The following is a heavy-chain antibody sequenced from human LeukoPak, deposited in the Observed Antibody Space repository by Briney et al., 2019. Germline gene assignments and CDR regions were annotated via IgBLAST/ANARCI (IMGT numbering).Heavy chain of an antibody. Sequence: GGSLRLSCAASGFTFSNSWMNWFRQAPGRLEWVANINHDGSEKNYVDSVEGRFTITRDNTKKSLYLQMNSLGAEDTAVYYCARGTALPGVDYWGQGTLVIVSA. CDR3: ARGTALPGVDY. CDR2: INHDGSEK. J-gene: IGHJ4*02. D-gene: IGHD3-10*01. V-gene: IGHV3-7*01. CDR1: GFTFSNSW.